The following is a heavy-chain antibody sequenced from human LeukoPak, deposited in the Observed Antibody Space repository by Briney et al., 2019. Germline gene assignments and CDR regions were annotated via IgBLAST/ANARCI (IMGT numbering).Heavy chain of an antibody. V-gene: IGHV3-53*01. CDR3: ARVTTSGSYKFDN. J-gene: IGHJ4*02. Sequence: GRSPRLSCAASGFTFSSYGMHWVRQAPGKGLEWVSLIYTSGSTYYADSVKGRFTISRDNSKNTLYLQMNSLRAEDTAVYYCARVTTSGSYKFDNWGQGTLVTVSS. CDR2: IYTSGST. CDR1: GFTFSSYG. D-gene: IGHD3-10*01.